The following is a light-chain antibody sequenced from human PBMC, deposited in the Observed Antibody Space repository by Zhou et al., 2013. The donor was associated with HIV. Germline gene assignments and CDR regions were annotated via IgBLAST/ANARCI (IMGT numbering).Light chain of an antibody. Sequence: DIQMTQSPSSVSASVGDRVNITCRASQVISAWLAWYQQKPGKVPKLLISAASSLESGVPSRFSGSGFGTDFTLTISSLQPEDSATYYCQQASSFPLTFGGGTKVEV. V-gene: IGKV1-12*01. CDR2: AAS. CDR1: QVISAW. J-gene: IGKJ4*01. CDR3: QQASSFPLT.